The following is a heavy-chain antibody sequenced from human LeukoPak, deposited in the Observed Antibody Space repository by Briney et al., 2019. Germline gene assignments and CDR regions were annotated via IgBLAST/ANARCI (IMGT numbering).Heavy chain of an antibody. CDR1: GYTFTRHY. V-gene: IGHV1-46*01. Sequence: ASVKVSCKASGYTFTRHYIQWVRQAPGQGLEWMGIINPSGGSTSCAQKFQGRVTLTRDTSTSTVYMELSSLRSEDTAVYYCARERGVAVAGEGVDPWGQGTLVTVSS. D-gene: IGHD6-19*01. CDR3: ARERGVAVAGEGVDP. J-gene: IGHJ5*02. CDR2: INPSGGST.